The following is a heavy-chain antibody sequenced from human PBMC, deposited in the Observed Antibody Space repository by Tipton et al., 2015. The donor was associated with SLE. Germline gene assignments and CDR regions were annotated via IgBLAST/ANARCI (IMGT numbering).Heavy chain of an antibody. D-gene: IGHD6-13*01. J-gene: IGHJ4*02. V-gene: IGHV4-39*07. CDR2: IYHSGST. CDR3: ARATTLASGSNY. Sequence: TLSLTCTVSGGSISSSSYYWGWIRQPPGKGLEWIGSIYHSGSTYYNPSLKSRVTISVDTSKNQFSLKLSSVTAADTAVYYCARATTLASGSNYWGRGTLVTVSS. CDR1: GGSISSSSYY.